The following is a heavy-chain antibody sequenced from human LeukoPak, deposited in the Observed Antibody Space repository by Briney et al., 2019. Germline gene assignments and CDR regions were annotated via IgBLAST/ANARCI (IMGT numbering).Heavy chain of an antibody. J-gene: IGHJ4*02. D-gene: IGHD4-17*01. CDR2: IYPGDSDP. CDR1: GYTFTTYW. V-gene: IGHV5-51*01. CDR3: ARPLRGPDYADFYFDY. Sequence: GESLKISCKGSGYTFTTYWIGWVRQMPGKGLEWMGIIYPGDSDPRYSPSFQGQVTISADKSISTAYLQWSSLKASDTAMYYCARPLRGPDYADFYFDYWGQGTLVTVSS.